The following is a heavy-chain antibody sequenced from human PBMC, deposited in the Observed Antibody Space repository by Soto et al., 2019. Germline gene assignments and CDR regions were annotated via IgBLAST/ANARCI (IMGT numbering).Heavy chain of an antibody. Sequence: QVQLVQSGAEVKKPGASVKVSCKASGYTFTSYDINWVRQATGQGLEWMGWMNPNSGNTGYAQKFQGRGTMTRNTSISTAYMELSSLRSEDTAVYYCATLRYGDASQDYAFDIWGQGTMVTVSS. V-gene: IGHV1-8*01. CDR1: GYTFTSYD. CDR2: MNPNSGNT. CDR3: ATLRYGDASQDYAFDI. J-gene: IGHJ3*02. D-gene: IGHD4-17*01.